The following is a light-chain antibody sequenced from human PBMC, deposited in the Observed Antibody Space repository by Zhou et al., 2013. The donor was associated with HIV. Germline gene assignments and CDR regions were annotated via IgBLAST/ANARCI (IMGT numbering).Light chain of an antibody. CDR1: QSISNW. V-gene: IGKV1-5*03. J-gene: IGKJ1*01. CDR3: QHYSTSSRS. CDR2: KAS. Sequence: DIQMTQSPSTLSASVGDRVTITCRPSQSISNWLAWYQQKPGKAPKLLIYKASSLESGVPSRFSGRASGTEFNLTISSLQPDDFGTYFCQHYSTSSRSFGQGTKVE.